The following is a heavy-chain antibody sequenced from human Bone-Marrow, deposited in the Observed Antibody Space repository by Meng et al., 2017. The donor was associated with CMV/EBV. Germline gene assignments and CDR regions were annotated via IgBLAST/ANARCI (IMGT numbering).Heavy chain of an antibody. CDR3: VKKHEGAGGANYLHP. CDR2: ISVSTTFT. CDR1: GFTFSSYA. Sequence: GESLKISCVGSGFTFSSYAMNWVRQAPGKGLEWVSVISVSTTFTSYADSVQGRFTISRDNSRNTVYLQMNSLRVDVTAIYYCVKKHEGAGGANYLHPWGQGTQVTVYS. D-gene: IGHD4/OR15-4a*01. J-gene: IGHJ5*02. V-gene: IGHV3-23*01.